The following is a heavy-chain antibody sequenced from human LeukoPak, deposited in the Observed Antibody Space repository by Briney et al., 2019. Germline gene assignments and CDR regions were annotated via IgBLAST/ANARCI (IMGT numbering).Heavy chain of an antibody. CDR2: ISWNSGSI. CDR1: GFTFDDYA. J-gene: IGHJ4*02. CDR3: ARDLVYYDSSGGDY. Sequence: GGSLRLSCAASGFTFDDYAMHWVRQAPGKGLEWVSGISWNSGSIGYADSVKGRFTISRDNAKNSLYLQMNSLRAEDTAVYYCARDLVYYDSSGGDYWGQGTLVTVSS. D-gene: IGHD3-22*01. V-gene: IGHV3-9*01.